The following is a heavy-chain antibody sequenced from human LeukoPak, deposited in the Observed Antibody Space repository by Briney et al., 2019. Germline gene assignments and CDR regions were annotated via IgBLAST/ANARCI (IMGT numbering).Heavy chain of an antibody. CDR2: INHSGST. J-gene: IGHJ4*02. CDR1: GGSFSGYY. Sequence: SETSSLTCAVYGGSFSGYYWSWIRQPPGKGLEWIGEINHSGSTNYNPSLKSRVTTSVDTSKNQFSLKLTSVTAADTAVYYCARGRSAYDSSAYYYGNWGQGILVTVSS. CDR3: ARGRSAYDSSAYYYGN. V-gene: IGHV4-34*01. D-gene: IGHD3-22*01.